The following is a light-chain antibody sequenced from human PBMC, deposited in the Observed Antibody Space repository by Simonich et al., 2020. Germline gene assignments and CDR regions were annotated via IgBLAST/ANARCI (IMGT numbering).Light chain of an antibody. CDR1: RRDVGGYNL. CDR3: SSYTSSSTLGV. CDR2: EGS. Sequence: QSALTQHASVSGSPGQSITISCTGTRRDVGGYNLVSWYQQHPGKAPKLMIYEGSKRPPGVSNRFSGSKSGNTASLTISGLQAEDEADYYCSSYTSSSTLGVFGGGTKLTVL. J-gene: IGLJ2*01. V-gene: IGLV2-14*02.